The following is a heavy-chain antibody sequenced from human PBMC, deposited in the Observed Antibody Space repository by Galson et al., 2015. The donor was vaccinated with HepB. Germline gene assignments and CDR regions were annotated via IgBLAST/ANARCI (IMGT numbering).Heavy chain of an antibody. V-gene: IGHV3-73*01. CDR3: LRLGDLSGYSSS. CDR1: GFTFSGSA. Sequence: SLRLSCAASGFTFSGSAIHWVRQAPGKGPEWVCRIRSKASDYATADAASLKGRFTISRDDSKNTAYLHMNSLKTEDTAVYYCLRLGDLSGYSSSWGQGTLVTVSS. CDR2: IRSKASDYAT. J-gene: IGHJ4*02. D-gene: IGHD6-13*01.